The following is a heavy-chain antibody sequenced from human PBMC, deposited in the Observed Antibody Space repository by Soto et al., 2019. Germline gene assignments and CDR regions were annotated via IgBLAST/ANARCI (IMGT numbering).Heavy chain of an antibody. CDR3: AREFTYYESIDSDFEY. Sequence: PSQTLSLTCDISWDSVSVNSAAWNWIRQSPSRGLEWLGRTYYRSKWYNDYAVSVKSRITVTPDTSKNQFSLHLNSVTPEDTAVYYSAREFTYYESIDSDFEYWGQGALVTESS. J-gene: IGHJ4*02. D-gene: IGHD3-16*01. V-gene: IGHV6-1*01. CDR1: WDSVSVNSAA. CDR2: TYYRSKWYN.